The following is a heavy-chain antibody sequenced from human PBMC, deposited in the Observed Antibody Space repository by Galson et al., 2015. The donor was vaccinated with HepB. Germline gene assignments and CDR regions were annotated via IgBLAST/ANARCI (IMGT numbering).Heavy chain of an antibody. CDR2: INGDGNDK. D-gene: IGHD6-13*01. CDR1: GFTFGAYW. J-gene: IGHJ4*02. CDR3: AKGEGDVSGIYFES. V-gene: IGHV3-7*01. Sequence: SLRLSCAASGFTFGAYWMSWLRQAPGRGLEWLGNINGDGNDKNYVDSVKGRFTSSRDNTKKSLYLQMDSLRADDTAIYYCAKGEGDVSGIYFESWGQGILVTVSS.